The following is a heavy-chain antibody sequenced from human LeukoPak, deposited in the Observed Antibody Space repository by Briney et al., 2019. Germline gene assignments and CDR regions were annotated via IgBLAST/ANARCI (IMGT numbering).Heavy chain of an antibody. V-gene: IGHV1-69*05. CDR1: GGTFSSYA. CDR3: ARVEMATSAEYLQH. CDR2: IIPIFGTA. Sequence: SVKVSSKASGGTFSSYAISWVRQAPGQGLEWMGRIIPIFGTANYEQECQGRVTITTDESTSTAYMELSSLRSEDTAVYYCARVEMATSAEYLQHWGQGTLVSVS. J-gene: IGHJ1*01. D-gene: IGHD5-24*01.